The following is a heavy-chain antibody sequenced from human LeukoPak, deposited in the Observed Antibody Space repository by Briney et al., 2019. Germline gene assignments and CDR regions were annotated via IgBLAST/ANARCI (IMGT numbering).Heavy chain of an antibody. V-gene: IGHV4-30-4*01. Sequence: SETLSLTCTVSGGSISSGDYYWSWIRQPPGKGLEWIGYIYNNGRTYYNPSLKSRVTISVDTSKNLFSLKVTSVTAADAAVYYCARGRSSSWSSFDYWGQGTLVTVSS. CDR1: GGSISSGDYY. CDR3: ARGRSSSWSSFDY. D-gene: IGHD6-13*01. J-gene: IGHJ4*02. CDR2: IYNNGRT.